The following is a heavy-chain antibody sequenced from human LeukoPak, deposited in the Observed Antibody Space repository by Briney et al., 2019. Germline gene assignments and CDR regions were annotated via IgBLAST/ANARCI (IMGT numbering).Heavy chain of an antibody. Sequence: PSETLSLTCAVYGGSFSGYYWSWIRQPPGKGLEWIGEINHSGSTNYNPSLKSRVTISVDTSKNQFSLKLSSMTAADTAVYYCAREEALGSGSFDYWGQGTLVTVSS. CDR1: GGSFSGYY. CDR2: INHSGST. V-gene: IGHV4-34*01. D-gene: IGHD1-26*01. J-gene: IGHJ4*02. CDR3: AREEALGSGSFDY.